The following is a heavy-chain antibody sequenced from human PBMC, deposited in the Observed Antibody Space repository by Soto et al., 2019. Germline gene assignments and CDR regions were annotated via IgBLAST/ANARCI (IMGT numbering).Heavy chain of an antibody. CDR3: ARVQRGVLAN. CDR2: IYHSGST. Sequence: SETLSLTCAVSGGSISSSNWWSWVRQPPGKGLEWIGEIYHSGSTMYVPSLMSRVTISVYTSKNYFSLKLSSVTAADTAVYHCARVQRGVLANWGQETLVTVSS. V-gene: IGHV4-4*02. J-gene: IGHJ4*02. D-gene: IGHD1-1*01. CDR1: GGSISSSNW.